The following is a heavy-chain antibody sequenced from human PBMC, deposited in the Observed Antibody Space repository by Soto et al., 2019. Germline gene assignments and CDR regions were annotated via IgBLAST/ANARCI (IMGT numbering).Heavy chain of an antibody. CDR1: GFTFSSYA. J-gene: IGHJ6*02. Sequence: GGSLRLSCAASGFTFSSYAMSWVRQAPGKGLEWVSAISGSGGSTYYADSVKGRFTISRDNSKNTLYLQMNSLRAEDTAVYYCANENYYDSSGYYGPSYYYGMDVWGQGTTVTVSS. V-gene: IGHV3-23*01. CDR3: ANENYYDSSGYYGPSYYYGMDV. D-gene: IGHD3-22*01. CDR2: ISGSGGST.